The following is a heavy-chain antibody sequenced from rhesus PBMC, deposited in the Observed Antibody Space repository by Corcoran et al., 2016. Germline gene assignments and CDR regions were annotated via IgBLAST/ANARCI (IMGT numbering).Heavy chain of an antibody. CDR1: GYSISSGYG. J-gene: IGHJ4*01. Sequence: QVQLQESGPGLVKPSETLSLTCAVSGYSISSGYGWSWIRQPPGRGLEWIGYIGGRSRTPNYTPSLKSRVTISKATSKNQFSLKLSSVTAADTAVYYCARDPGIATVIGVDYWGQGVLVTVSS. CDR2: IGGRSRTP. D-gene: IGHD5-36*01. V-gene: IGHV4-127*01. CDR3: ARDPGIATVIGVDY.